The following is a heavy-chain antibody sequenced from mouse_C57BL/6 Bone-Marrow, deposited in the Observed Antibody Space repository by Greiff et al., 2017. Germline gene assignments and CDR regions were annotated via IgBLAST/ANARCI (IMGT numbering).Heavy chain of an antibody. CDR1: GYTFTSYW. J-gene: IGHJ2*01. V-gene: IGHV1-69*01. CDR2: IDPSDSYT. Sequence: QVQLQQPGAELVMPGASVKLSCKASGYTFTSYWMHWVKQRPGQGLEWIGEIDPSDSYTNYNQKFKGKSTLTVDKSSSTAYMQLSSLTSEDAAVYYCAREGNFYFDYWGQGTTRTVSS. D-gene: IGHD2-1*01. CDR3: AREGNFYFDY.